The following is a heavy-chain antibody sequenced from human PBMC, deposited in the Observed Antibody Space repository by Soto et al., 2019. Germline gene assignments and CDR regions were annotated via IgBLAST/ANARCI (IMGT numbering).Heavy chain of an antibody. CDR1: GFTFSSYW. V-gene: IGHV3-74*01. CDR3: ARESEDLTSNFDY. Sequence: GGSLRLSCAASGFTFSSYWMHWVRQAPGKGLVWVSRINSDGSSTSYADSVKGRFTISRDNAKNSLYLEMNSLRAEDTAVYYCARESEDLTSNFDYLGQGTLVTVSS. CDR2: INSDGSST. J-gene: IGHJ4*02.